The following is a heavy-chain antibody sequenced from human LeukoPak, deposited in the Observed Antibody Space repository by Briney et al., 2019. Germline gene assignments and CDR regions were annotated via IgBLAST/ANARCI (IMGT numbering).Heavy chain of an antibody. CDR2: FDPEDGET. Sequence: ASVKVSCKVSGYNLSELSMHWVRQAPGKGLEGWGGFDPEDGETIYAQKFQGRVNMTSATSTDTAYKEPSSLRSEDTAVYYCARGHSSGRKSLHYFDYWGQGTLVTVSS. CDR1: GYNLSELS. D-gene: IGHD6-19*01. V-gene: IGHV1-24*01. CDR3: ARGHSSGRKSLHYFDY. J-gene: IGHJ4*02.